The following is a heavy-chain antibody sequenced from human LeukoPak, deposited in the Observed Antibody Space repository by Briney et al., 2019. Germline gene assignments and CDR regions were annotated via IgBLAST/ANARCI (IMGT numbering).Heavy chain of an antibody. J-gene: IGHJ4*02. D-gene: IGHD3-16*02. CDR2: INWNGGST. V-gene: IGHV3-20*04. CDR1: GFTFDDSV. Sequence: PGGSPRLSCAASGFTFDDSVMSWVRQVPGKGLEWVSGINWNGGSTGYVDSVKGRFTISRDNAKNSLYLQMNSLRAEDTALYYCARDWFTRLGELSPDRAFDYWGQGTLVTVSS. CDR3: ARDWFTRLGELSPDRAFDY.